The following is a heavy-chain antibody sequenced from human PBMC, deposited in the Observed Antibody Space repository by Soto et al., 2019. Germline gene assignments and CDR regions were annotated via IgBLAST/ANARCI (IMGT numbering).Heavy chain of an antibody. CDR1: GFTFSTYA. V-gene: IGHV3-23*01. Sequence: EVQLLESGGGLVQPGGSPRLSCAASGFTFSTYAMTWVRQAPGKGLEWVSALSGNSGTTYSADSVKGRFTISRDNSRNTLSLQMSSLRAEDTALYYCAKGSKFTIFSPNDYWGQGTLVTVSS. CDR2: LSGNSGTT. D-gene: IGHD3-3*01. CDR3: AKGSKFTIFSPNDY. J-gene: IGHJ4*02.